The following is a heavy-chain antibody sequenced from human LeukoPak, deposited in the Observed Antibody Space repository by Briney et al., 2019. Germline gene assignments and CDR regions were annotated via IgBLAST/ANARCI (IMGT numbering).Heavy chain of an antibody. CDR3: AKGDEWGLRGAPIDY. V-gene: IGHV3-30*02. CDR2: IRYDGSNK. Sequence: PGGPLRLSCAASGFTFSSYGMHWVRQAPGKGLEWVAFIRYDGSNKYYADSVKGRFTISRDNSKNTLYLQMNSLRAEDTAVYYCAKGDEWGLRGAPIDYWGQGTLVTVSS. CDR1: GFTFSSYG. J-gene: IGHJ4*02. D-gene: IGHD3-10*01.